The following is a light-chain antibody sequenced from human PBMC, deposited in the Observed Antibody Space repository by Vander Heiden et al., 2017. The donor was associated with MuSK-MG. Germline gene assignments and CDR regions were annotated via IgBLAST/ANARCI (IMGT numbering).Light chain of an antibody. V-gene: IGKV1-39*01. Sequence: DSQMTESPSTLSASVGDRATITCRASQSISSYLAWYQQKPGKAPRLLIYAASSWATGVPSRFSGSRYGTDFTLTISSRQPEDFAAYYCQQNYSKHTFTFGQGTQVEVK. CDR2: AAS. CDR3: QQNYSKHTFT. J-gene: IGKJ5*01. CDR1: QSISSY.